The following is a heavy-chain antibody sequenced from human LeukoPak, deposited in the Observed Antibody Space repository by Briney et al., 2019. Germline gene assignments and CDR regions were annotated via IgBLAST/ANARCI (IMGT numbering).Heavy chain of an antibody. CDR3: ARDHHQYGDYYFDY. CDR1: GFTVSSNY. D-gene: IGHD4-17*01. CDR2: IYSGGST. J-gene: IGHJ4*02. Sequence: PGGSLRLSCAASGFTVSSNYMSWVRQAPGKGLEWVSVIYSGGSTYYADSVKGRFTISRDNSKNTLYLQMNSLRAEDTAVYYCARDHHQYGDYYFDYWGQGTLVTVSS. V-gene: IGHV3-66*01.